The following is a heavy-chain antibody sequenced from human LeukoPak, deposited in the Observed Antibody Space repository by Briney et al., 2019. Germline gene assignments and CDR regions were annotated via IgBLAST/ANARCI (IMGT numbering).Heavy chain of an antibody. D-gene: IGHD1-1*01. CDR3: ASTTKGVRVPLY. V-gene: IGHV4-34*01. CDR2: INHSGST. Sequence: SETLSLTCAVYGGSFSGYYWSWIRQPPGKGLEWIGEINHSGSTNYNPSLKSRVTISVDTSKNQFSLKLSSVTAADTAVYYCASTTKGVRVPLYWGQGTLVTVSS. CDR1: GGSFSGYY. J-gene: IGHJ4*02.